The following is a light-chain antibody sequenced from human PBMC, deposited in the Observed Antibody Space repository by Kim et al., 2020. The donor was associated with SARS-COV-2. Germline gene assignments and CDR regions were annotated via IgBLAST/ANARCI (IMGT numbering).Light chain of an antibody. CDR3: QQYNNRPPWT. J-gene: IGKJ1*01. CDR2: DAS. V-gene: IGKV3-15*01. Sequence: SPGERATLSCRASRRVGDKLVWYQQKPGQSPRLLIYDASFRATGIPPRFSGSGSGTEFTLTISSLQSEDFAVYYCQQYNNRPPWTFGQGTKVDIK. CDR1: RRVGDK.